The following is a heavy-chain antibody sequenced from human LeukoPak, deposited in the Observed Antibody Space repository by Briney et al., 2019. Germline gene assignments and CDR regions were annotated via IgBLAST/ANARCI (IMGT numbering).Heavy chain of an antibody. J-gene: IGHJ3*02. V-gene: IGHV4-30-2*01. D-gene: IGHD6-13*01. CDR3: ASSNSIAAALAFDI. CDR1: GGSISSGGYY. CDR2: IYHSGST. Sequence: SETLSLTCTVSGGSISSGGYYWSWIRQPPGKGLEWIGYIYHSGSTYYNPSLKSRVTISVDRSKNQFSLKLSSVTAADTAVYYCASSNSIAAALAFDIWGQGTMVTVSS.